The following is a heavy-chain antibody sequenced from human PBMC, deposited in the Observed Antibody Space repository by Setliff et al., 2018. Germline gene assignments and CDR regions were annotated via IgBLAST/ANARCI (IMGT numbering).Heavy chain of an antibody. CDR2: INPSGGST. D-gene: IGHD3-22*01. CDR3: ARAPSSTVINWFDP. J-gene: IGHJ5*02. Sequence: ASVKVSCKASGGTFSSYAISWVRQAPGQGLEWMGIINPSGGSTSYAQKFQGRVTMTRDTSTSTAYMELSSLRSEDTAVYYCARAPSSTVINWFDPWGQGTLVTVSS. CDR1: GGTFSSYA. V-gene: IGHV1-46*01.